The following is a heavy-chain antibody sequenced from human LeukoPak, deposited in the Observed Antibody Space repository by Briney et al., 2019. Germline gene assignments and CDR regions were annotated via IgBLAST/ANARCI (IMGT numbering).Heavy chain of an antibody. J-gene: IGHJ6*03. Sequence: SETLSLTCAVYGGSFTGYYWSWVRQPPGKGLEWIGEINHSRSANYNLSLKSRVTISVDTSKSQFSLKVTSVTAADTAVYYCARVVRGLASGSYSLLHSYFYYMDGWGKGTTVTVSS. CDR2: INHSRSA. V-gene: IGHV4-34*01. CDR3: ARVVRGLASGSYSLLHSYFYYMDG. D-gene: IGHD3-10*01. CDR1: GGSFTGYY.